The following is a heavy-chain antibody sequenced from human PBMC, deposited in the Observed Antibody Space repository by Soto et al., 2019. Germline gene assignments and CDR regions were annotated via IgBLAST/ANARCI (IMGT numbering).Heavy chain of an antibody. D-gene: IGHD6-13*01. V-gene: IGHV4-31*03. CDR2: IYYSGNT. J-gene: IGHJ4*02. CDR1: GGSINIGGYY. Sequence: QVQLQESGPGLVKPSQTLSLTCTVSGGSINIGGYYWSWIRQHPGKGLEWIGYIYYSGNTYYNPSLKSRVNISLDTSKNQFSLRLNSVTAADTAVYYCARALDFYSSTWPDPYFDYWGQGTLVTVSS. CDR3: ARALDFYSSTWPDPYFDY.